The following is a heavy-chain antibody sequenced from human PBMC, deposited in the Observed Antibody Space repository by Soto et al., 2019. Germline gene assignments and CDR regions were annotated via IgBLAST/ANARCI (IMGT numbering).Heavy chain of an antibody. CDR2: INHSGST. V-gene: IGHV4-34*01. D-gene: IGHD6-6*01. Sequence: SETLSLTCAVYGGSFSGYYWSWIRQPPGKGLEWIGEINHSGSTNYNPSLKSRVTISVDTSKNQFSLKLSSVSAADTAVYYCARVNGRYSSSSQSYYYYYGTDVWSQGTTVTVSS. J-gene: IGHJ6*02. CDR1: GGSFSGYY. CDR3: ARVNGRYSSSSQSYYYYYGTDV.